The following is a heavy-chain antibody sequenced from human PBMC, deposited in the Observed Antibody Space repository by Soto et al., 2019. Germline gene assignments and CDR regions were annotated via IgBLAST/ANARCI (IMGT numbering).Heavy chain of an antibody. J-gene: IGHJ6*02. D-gene: IGHD1-26*01. CDR2: IIPIFGTA. CDR3: ASAVNPWDYYYYGMDV. CDR1: GGTFSSYA. V-gene: IGHV1-69*06. Sequence: GASVKVSCKASGGTFSSYAIGWVRQAPGQGLEWMGGIIPIFGTANYAQKFQGRVTITADKSTSTAYMELSSLRSEDTAVYYCASAVNPWDYYYYGMDVWGQGTTVTVSS.